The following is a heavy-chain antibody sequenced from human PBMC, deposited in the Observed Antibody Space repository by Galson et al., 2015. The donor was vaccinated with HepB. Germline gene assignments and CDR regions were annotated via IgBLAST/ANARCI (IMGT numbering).Heavy chain of an antibody. V-gene: IGHV1-3*01. Sequence: SVKVSCKASGYTFTSYAMHWVRQAPGQRLEWMGWINAGNGNTKYSQKFQGRVTITRDTSASTAYMELSSLRPEDTAVYYCARVPESRGVKVFFWFDPWGQGTLVTVSS. J-gene: IGHJ5*02. D-gene: IGHD3-10*01. CDR3: ARVPESRGVKVFFWFDP. CDR2: INAGNGNT. CDR1: GYTFTSYA.